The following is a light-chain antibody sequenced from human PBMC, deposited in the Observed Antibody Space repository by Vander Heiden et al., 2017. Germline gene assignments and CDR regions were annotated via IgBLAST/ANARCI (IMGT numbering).Light chain of an antibody. Sequence: ITCGGNNIGSKSVHWYQQKPGQAPVLAVYDDSDRPSGIPERFSGSNSGNTATLTISRVEAGDEADYYCQVWDSSSDHPVFGGGTKLTVL. CDR1: NIGSKS. CDR3: QVWDSSSDHPV. CDR2: DDS. J-gene: IGLJ2*01. V-gene: IGLV3-21*02.